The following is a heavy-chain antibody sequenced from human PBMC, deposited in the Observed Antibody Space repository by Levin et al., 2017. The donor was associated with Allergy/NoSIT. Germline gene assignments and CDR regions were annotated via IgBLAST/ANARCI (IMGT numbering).Heavy chain of an antibody. CDR1: GFTFSSYG. CDR2: ISYDGSNK. Sequence: GESLKISCAASGFTFSSYGMHWVRQAPGKGLEWVAVISYDGSNKYYADSVKGRFTISRDNSKNTLYLQMNSLRAEDTAVYYCAKAWDYYDSSGYPGSLDYWGQGTLVTVSS. D-gene: IGHD3-22*01. CDR3: AKAWDYYDSSGYPGSLDY. V-gene: IGHV3-30*18. J-gene: IGHJ4*02.